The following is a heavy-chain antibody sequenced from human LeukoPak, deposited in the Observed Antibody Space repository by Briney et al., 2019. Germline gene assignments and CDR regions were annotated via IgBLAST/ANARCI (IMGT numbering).Heavy chain of an antibody. Sequence: GGSLRLSCAGSGFTLSSYWMHWVRQGPGKGLVWVSRIYSEGSRTTYADSVRGRFTVSRDNSKNTLYLQMNSLKDEDTAVYYCAKDSHWILFDDWGQGTLVTVSS. CDR3: AKDSHWILFDD. CDR2: IYSEGSRT. J-gene: IGHJ4*02. V-gene: IGHV3-74*01. CDR1: GFTLSSYW. D-gene: IGHD2-2*03.